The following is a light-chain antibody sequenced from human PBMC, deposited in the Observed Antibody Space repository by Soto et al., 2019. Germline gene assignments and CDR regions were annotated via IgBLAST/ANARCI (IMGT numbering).Light chain of an antibody. J-gene: IGKJ1*01. CDR3: QQYNNWPPWT. CDR1: QSVSSN. V-gene: IGKV3-15*01. Sequence: EIVMTQSPATLSVSPVERATLSCSASQSVSSNLAWYQQKPGQAPRLLIYGASTRATGIPARFSGSGSGTEFTLTISSLQSEDFAVYYCQQYNNWPPWTFGQGTKVEIK. CDR2: GAS.